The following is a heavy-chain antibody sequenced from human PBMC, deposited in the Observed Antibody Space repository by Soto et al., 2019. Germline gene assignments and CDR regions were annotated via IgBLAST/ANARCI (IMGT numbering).Heavy chain of an antibody. D-gene: IGHD3-10*01. CDR2: IFFTGAI. Sequence: QVQLQESGPGLVKPSETLSLICIVSGDSVTFGHHYWSWIRQPPGKGLEWIGHIFFTGAINYSPSLKSRVTMSVDSSKSQFSLNLTSVSAADSAIYYCARARPDSAGSSLGRRLDVWGQGTTVTVSS. V-gene: IGHV4-61*01. J-gene: IGHJ6*02. CDR1: GDSVTFGHHY. CDR3: ARARPDSAGSSLGRRLDV.